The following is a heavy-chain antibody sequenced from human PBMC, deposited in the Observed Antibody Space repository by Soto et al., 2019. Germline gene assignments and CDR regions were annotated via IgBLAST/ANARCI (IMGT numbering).Heavy chain of an antibody. CDR3: AKDRVIQLLPIWPDP. Sequence: QVHLVESGGGVFQPGTSLRLSCAASGFSFSKYGMHWVRQAPGKGLEWVAFVSSDGNNKYYADSVKGRFTISRDNSNNTLYLQVDSLRGDDTALYYCAKDRVIQLLPIWPDPWGQGTLVTVSS. CDR1: GFSFSKYG. V-gene: IGHV3-30*18. D-gene: IGHD2-2*01. J-gene: IGHJ5*02. CDR2: VSSDGNNK.